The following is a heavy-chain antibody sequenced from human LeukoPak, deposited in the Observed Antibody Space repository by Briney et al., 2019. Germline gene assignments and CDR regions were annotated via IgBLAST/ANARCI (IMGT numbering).Heavy chain of an antibody. Sequence: KPSETLSLTCSASGGSISPYHWSWIRQPPGKGLEWIGYILYSGSTNYNPSLNYNPSLKSRVTISVDTSKNQFSLNLSSVTAADTAVYYWARHPDYVTSGFDYWGQGTLVTVSS. D-gene: IGHD3-22*01. J-gene: IGHJ4*02. V-gene: IGHV4-59*08. CDR3: ARHPDYVTSGFDY. CDR1: GGSISPYH. CDR2: ILYSGSTNYNPSL.